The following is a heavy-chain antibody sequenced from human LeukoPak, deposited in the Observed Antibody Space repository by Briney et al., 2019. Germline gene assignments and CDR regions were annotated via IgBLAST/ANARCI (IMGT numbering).Heavy chain of an antibody. J-gene: IGHJ3*02. CDR1: AFTFSNYW. CDR2: IKPDGSEK. CDR3: ARDPTTSQGSDAFDI. V-gene: IGHV3-7*01. D-gene: IGHD1-1*01. Sequence: GGSLRLSCAASAFTFSNYWIGWVRQAPGKGLEWVANIKPDGSEKYYVDSVKGRFTISRDNAKKSLNLQMSSLRAEDTAVYYCARDPTTSQGSDAFDIWGQGTRVTVSS.